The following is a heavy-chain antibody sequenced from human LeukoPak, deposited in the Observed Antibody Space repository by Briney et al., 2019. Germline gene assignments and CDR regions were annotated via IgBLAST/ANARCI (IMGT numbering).Heavy chain of an antibody. D-gene: IGHD3-3*01. J-gene: IGHJ6*03. CDR2: IYYSGSA. V-gene: IGHV4-39*07. CDR3: ARLLYDFWSGYPLYCYYYYYMDV. Sequence: KPSETLSLTCSVSGGAISNNPYYWGWIRQPPGKGLQWIGSIYYSGSAYYNPSLKSRVTISIDTSKNQFSLKLKSVTAADTAVYYCARLLYDFWSGYPLYCYYYYYMDVWGKGTTVTVSS. CDR1: GGAISNNPYY.